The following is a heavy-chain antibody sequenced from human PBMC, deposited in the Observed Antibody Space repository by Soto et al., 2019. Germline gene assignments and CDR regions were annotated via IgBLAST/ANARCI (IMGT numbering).Heavy chain of an antibody. V-gene: IGHV4-59*01. CDR1: GGSISSYY. CDR3: ARVPLSYYYDSSGYYDY. CDR2: IYYSGST. D-gene: IGHD3-22*01. J-gene: IGHJ4*02. Sequence: SETLSLTCTVSGGSISSYYWSWIRQPPGKGLEWIGYIYYSGSTNYNPSLKSRVTISVDTSKNQFSLKLSSVTAADTAVYYCARVPLSYYYDSSGYYDYWGQGTLVTVSS.